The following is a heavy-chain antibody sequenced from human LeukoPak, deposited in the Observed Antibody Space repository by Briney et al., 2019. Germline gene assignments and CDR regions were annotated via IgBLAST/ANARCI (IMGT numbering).Heavy chain of an antibody. CDR2: ISSSSSYI. J-gene: IGHJ3*01. V-gene: IGHV3-21*04. D-gene: IGHD2-2*01. CDR3: ARRYCSTCPTGHAFDL. CDR1: GFTFSSYS. Sequence: PGGSLRLSCAASGFTFSSYSMNWVRQVPGKGLEWVSSISSSSSYIYYADSVKGRFTISRDNAKNSLYLQMNSLRAEDTAVYYCARRYCSTCPTGHAFDLWGQGTMVTVSS.